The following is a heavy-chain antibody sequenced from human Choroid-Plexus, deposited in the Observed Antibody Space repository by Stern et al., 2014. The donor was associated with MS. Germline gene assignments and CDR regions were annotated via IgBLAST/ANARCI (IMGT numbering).Heavy chain of an antibody. CDR1: GFTFSNFG. V-gene: IGHV3-30*18. J-gene: IGHJ4*02. CDR3: AKDRQWSTYFFDY. D-gene: IGHD2-15*01. Sequence: VQLEESGGGVAQPGRPLILSCAASGFTFSNFGINWVRQAPGKGLEWVALISYDGSDKYYADSVKGRFTIFRDNSKNTLYMHMNSLRAEDTAVYYCAKDRQWSTYFFDYWGQGSLVTVSS. CDR2: ISYDGSDK.